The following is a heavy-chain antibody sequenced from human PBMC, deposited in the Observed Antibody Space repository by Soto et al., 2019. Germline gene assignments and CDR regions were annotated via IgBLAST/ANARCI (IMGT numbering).Heavy chain of an antibody. Sequence: PGGSLRLSCAASGFTFSSYSMNWVRQAPGKGLEWVSSISSSSRHIYYAGSVKGRFTISRDNAKNSLYLQMNSLRAEDTAMYFCARDPSDLWEPDQYFPHWGQGTLVTVSS. V-gene: IGHV3-21*03. J-gene: IGHJ1*01. D-gene: IGHD1-26*01. CDR2: ISSSSRHI. CDR1: GFTFSSYS. CDR3: ARDPSDLWEPDQYFPH.